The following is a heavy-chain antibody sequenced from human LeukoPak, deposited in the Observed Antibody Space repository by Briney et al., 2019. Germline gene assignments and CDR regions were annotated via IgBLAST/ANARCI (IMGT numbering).Heavy chain of an antibody. CDR2: INPSGGST. J-gene: IGHJ4*02. CDR1: GYTFTSYY. Sequence: ASVKVSCKASGYTFTSYYMHWVRQAPGQGLEWMGIINPSGGSTSYAQKFQGRVTMTRDMSTSTVYMELSRLRSEDTAVYYCAREGFAYDSSGYPFDYWGQGTLVTVSS. D-gene: IGHD3-22*01. V-gene: IGHV1-46*01. CDR3: AREGFAYDSSGYPFDY.